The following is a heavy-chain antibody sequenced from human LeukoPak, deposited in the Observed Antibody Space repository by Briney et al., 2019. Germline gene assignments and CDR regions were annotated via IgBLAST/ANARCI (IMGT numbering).Heavy chain of an antibody. CDR3: ASEILTGYWRDY. CDR1: GFTFSDYY. CDR2: ISSSGSTI. J-gene: IGHJ4*02. V-gene: IGHV3-11*01. Sequence: PGGSLRLSCAASGFTFSDYYMSWIRQAPGKGLEWVSYISSSGSTIYYADSVKGRFTISRDNAKNSLYLQMNSLRAEDTAVYYCASEILTGYWRDYWGQGTLVTVSS. D-gene: IGHD3-9*01.